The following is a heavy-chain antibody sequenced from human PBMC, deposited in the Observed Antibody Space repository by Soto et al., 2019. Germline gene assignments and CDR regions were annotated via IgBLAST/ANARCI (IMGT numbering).Heavy chain of an antibody. J-gene: IGHJ3*02. Sequence: GESLKISCKGSGYTYPSYWIGWVRQMPGKGLEWMGIIYPEDSDTRYSPSFQGQVTISADKSISTAYLQWSSLKASDTAMYYCARRILLWSVRDAFDIWGQGTMVTVSS. CDR2: IYPEDSDT. D-gene: IGHD3-10*01. CDR1: GYTYPSYW. CDR3: ARRILLWSVRDAFDI. V-gene: IGHV5-51*01.